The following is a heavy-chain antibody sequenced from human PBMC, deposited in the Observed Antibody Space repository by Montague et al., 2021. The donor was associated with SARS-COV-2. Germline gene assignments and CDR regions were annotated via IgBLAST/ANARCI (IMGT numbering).Heavy chain of an antibody. J-gene: IGHJ6*02. CDR3: ARGLPYQMVAGAIPNYSRDV. CDR1: GASISSGGFY. CDR2: IYYSGTT. V-gene: IGHV4-31*03. D-gene: IGHD2-15*01. Sequence: TLSLTCTVSGASISSGGFYWSWLRQHPRKGLEWIGFIYYSGTTXHXXXXKXRLTISIDTSKNQFSLKLSSVTAADTAVYYCARGLPYQMVAGAIPNYSRDVWGQGTTVTVSS.